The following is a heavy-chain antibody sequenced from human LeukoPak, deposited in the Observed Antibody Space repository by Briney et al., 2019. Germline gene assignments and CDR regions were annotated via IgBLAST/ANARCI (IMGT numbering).Heavy chain of an antibody. Sequence: PSETLSLTCTVSGDSISIYYWSWIRQPAGKGLEWIGRIYTSGSTNYNPSLKSRVTMSVDTSKNQFSLKLSSVTAADTAVYYCARDTRYYYDSSGYYRFQDYYYCYGMDVWGQGTTVTVSS. CDR3: ARDTRYYYDSSGYYRFQDYYYCYGMDV. D-gene: IGHD3-22*01. CDR1: GDSISIYY. CDR2: IYTSGST. V-gene: IGHV4-4*07. J-gene: IGHJ6*02.